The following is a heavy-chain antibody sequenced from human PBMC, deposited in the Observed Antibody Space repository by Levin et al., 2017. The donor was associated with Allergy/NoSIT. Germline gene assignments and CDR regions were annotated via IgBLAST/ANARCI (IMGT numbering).Heavy chain of an antibody. J-gene: IGHJ4*02. D-gene: IGHD6-19*01. CDR2: ITSNGGST. CDR1: GYTFSNYP. V-gene: IGHV3-64*02. Sequence: GGSLRLSCAASGYTFSNYPMHWVRQAPGKGLEYVSAITSNGGSTYYADSVKGRFTISRDNSKNTLYLQMGSLRGEDMAVYYCARSAGSGWYLEYWGQGTLVIVSS. CDR3: ARSAGSGWYLEY.